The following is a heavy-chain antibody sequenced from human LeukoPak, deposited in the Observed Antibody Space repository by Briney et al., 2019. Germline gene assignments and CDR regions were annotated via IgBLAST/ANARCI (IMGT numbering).Heavy chain of an antibody. CDR1: GFTFSTYS. CDR2: IGSYSSSTI. D-gene: IGHD5-24*01. CDR3: AAERPWLQSGGDAFDI. Sequence: GGSLRPSCAASGFTFSTYSMNWVRQAPGKGLEWVSYIGSYSSSTIYYADSVKGRFTISRDNAKNSLFLQMNSLRAEDTAVYYCAAERPWLQSGGDAFDIWGQGTMVTVSS. J-gene: IGHJ3*02. V-gene: IGHV3-48*04.